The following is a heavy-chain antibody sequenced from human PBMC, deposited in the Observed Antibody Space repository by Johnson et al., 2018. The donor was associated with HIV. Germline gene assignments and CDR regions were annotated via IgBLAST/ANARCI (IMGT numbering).Heavy chain of an antibody. J-gene: IGHJ3*01. CDR3: ATFGYTSGWIVTDDAFDV. Sequence: QVQLVESGGGVVQPGRSLRLSCAASGFTFSSYAMHWVRQAPGKGLEWVAVISYDGSTQSYADSVTGRFSIPRDNSKNTLYLQMNSLRAEDTAVYYCATFGYTSGWIVTDDAFDVWGHGTLVTVSS. CDR1: GFTFSSYA. CDR2: ISYDGSTQ. D-gene: IGHD6-19*01. V-gene: IGHV3-30*04.